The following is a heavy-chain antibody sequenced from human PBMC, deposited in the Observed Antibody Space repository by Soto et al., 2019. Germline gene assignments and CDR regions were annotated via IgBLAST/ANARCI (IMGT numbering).Heavy chain of an antibody. D-gene: IGHD4-17*01. CDR2: ISYDGSNK. CDR3: ARESPWTTVPNYLDY. J-gene: IGHJ4*02. CDR1: GFTFSSYA. V-gene: IGHV3-30-3*01. Sequence: QVQLVESGGGVVQPGRSLRLSCAASGFTFSSYAMHWVRQAPGKGLEWVAVISYDGSNKYYADSVKGRFTISRDNSKNTLYLQMNSLRAEDTAVYYCARESPWTTVPNYLDYWGQGTLVTVSS.